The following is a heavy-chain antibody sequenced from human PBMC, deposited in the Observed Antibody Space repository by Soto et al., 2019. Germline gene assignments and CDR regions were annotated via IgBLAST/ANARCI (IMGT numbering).Heavy chain of an antibody. V-gene: IGHV1-69*06. CDR2: IIPIFGTA. CDR1: GGTFSSYA. D-gene: IGHD2-21*02. J-gene: IGHJ3*02. CDR3: ARDPGAYCGGDCYSSAFDI. Sequence: ASVKVSCKASGGTFSSYAISWVRQAPGQGLEWMGGIIPIFGTANYAQKFQGRVTITADKSTSTAYMELSSLRSEGTAVYYCARDPGAYCGGDCYSSAFDIWGQGTMVTVSS.